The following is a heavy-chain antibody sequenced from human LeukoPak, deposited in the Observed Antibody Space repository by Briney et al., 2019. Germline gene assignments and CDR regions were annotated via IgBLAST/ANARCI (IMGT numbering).Heavy chain of an antibody. CDR2: IYHSGST. D-gene: IGHD3-22*01. J-gene: IGHJ5*02. CDR3: AREDHDRSGSPLWIDP. Sequence: PSQTLSLTCTVSGGSISSGGYYWTWIRQHPGKGLEWIGYIYHSGSTPYNPSLQSRVTISVDTSKNQFSLKVSSVTAADTGVYYCAREDHDRSGSPLWIDPWGQGSLVSVSS. V-gene: IGHV4-31*03. CDR1: GGSISSGGYY.